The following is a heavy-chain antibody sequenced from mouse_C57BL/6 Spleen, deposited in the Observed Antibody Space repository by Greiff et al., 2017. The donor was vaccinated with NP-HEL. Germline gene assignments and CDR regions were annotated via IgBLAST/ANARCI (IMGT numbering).Heavy chain of an antibody. CDR2: IRSNSSNYAT. CDR1: GFTFNTYA. D-gene: IGHD2-4*01. Sequence: EVKLMESGGGLVQPKGSLKLSCAASGFTFNTYAMHWVRQAPGKGLEWVARIRSNSSNYATYYTDTVKDRFTISRDDSQSMLYLQMNNLKTEDTAMYYCVRDRDYEGDYFDYWGQGTTLTVSS. J-gene: IGHJ2*01. CDR3: VRDRDYEGDYFDY. V-gene: IGHV10-3*01.